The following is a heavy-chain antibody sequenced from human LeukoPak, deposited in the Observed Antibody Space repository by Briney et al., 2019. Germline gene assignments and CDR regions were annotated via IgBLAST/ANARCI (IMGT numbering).Heavy chain of an antibody. V-gene: IGHV1-69*05. CDR1: GGTFSSYA. Sequence: SVKVSCKASGGTFSSYAISWVRQAPGQGLEWMGGIIPIFGTANYAQRFQGRVTITTDESTSTVYMELSSLRSEDTAVYYCARSITMVRGVIMAFNYWGQGTLVTVSS. D-gene: IGHD3-10*01. CDR2: IIPIFGTA. J-gene: IGHJ4*02. CDR3: ARSITMVRGVIMAFNY.